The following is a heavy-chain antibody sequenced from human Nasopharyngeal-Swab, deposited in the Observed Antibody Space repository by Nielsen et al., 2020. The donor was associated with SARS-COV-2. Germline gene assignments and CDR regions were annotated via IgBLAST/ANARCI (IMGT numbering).Heavy chain of an antibody. V-gene: IGHV4-59*08. Sequence: SETLSLTCTVSGGSISSYYWSWIRQPPGKGLEWIGYIYYSGSTNYNPSLKSRVTISVDTSKNQFSLKLSSVTAADTAVYYCARVPPIAVAGKGVDVWGHGTTVTVSS. CDR2: IYYSGST. CDR3: ARVPPIAVAGKGVDV. D-gene: IGHD6-19*01. CDR1: GGSISSYY. J-gene: IGHJ6*02.